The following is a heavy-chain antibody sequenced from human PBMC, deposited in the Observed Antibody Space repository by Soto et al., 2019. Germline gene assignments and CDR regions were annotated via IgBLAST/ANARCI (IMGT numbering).Heavy chain of an antibody. V-gene: IGHV3-30*03. J-gene: IGHJ2*01. Sequence: PXGSLRLSCAASGFTFSSYGMHWVRQAPGKGLEWVAFISNDGSNKSYADSVQGRFIISRDNSKNTLFLQVNSLRAEDTAVYYCHLLPKQQLAKCYYDLWGRGTLVTVSS. D-gene: IGHD6-13*01. CDR2: ISNDGSNK. CDR1: GFTFSSYG. CDR3: HLLPKQQLAKCYYDL.